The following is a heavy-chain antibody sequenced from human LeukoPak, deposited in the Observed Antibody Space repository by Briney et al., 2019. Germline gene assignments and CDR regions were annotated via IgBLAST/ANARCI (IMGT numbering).Heavy chain of an antibody. Sequence: PSETLSLTCTVSGGSISSSSYYWSWIRQPPGKGLEWIAYISYSGSTNYNPSLKSRVTISLDTSKNQFSLKLNSVTAADTAVYYCASRIVGAPELTFDIWGQGTMVTVSS. V-gene: IGHV4-61*01. CDR1: GGSISSSSYY. CDR2: ISYSGST. CDR3: ASRIVGAPELTFDI. D-gene: IGHD1-26*01. J-gene: IGHJ3*02.